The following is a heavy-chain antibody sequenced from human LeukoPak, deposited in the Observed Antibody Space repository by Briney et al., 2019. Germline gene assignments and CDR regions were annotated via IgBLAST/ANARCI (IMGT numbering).Heavy chain of an antibody. V-gene: IGHV3-21*06. Sequence: GGSLRLSCEASGFTFNTYSMNWARQAPGKGLEWVSSIDSSGGYMFYADSVKGRFIISRDNAKDSLYLQMNSLRVEDTAVYYCSRGDRRDYWGQGTLVTVSS. CDR3: SRGDRRDY. CDR1: GFTFNTYS. CDR2: IDSSGGYM. J-gene: IGHJ4*02.